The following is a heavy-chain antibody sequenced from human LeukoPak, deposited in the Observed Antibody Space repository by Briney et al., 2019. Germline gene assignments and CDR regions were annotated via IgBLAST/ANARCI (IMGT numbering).Heavy chain of an antibody. CDR1: GFTFGSFA. Sequence: GGSLRLSCEASGFTFGSFAMSCVRQAPGKGLEWVSGISRRGYYTYYADSVKGRFTISRDNSKNTLYIEINSLRAEDTAVYYCAKDGSWGDYYFYFYMDVWGKGTTVTVSS. J-gene: IGHJ6*03. V-gene: IGHV3-23*01. D-gene: IGHD3-16*01. CDR2: ISRRGYYT. CDR3: AKDGSWGDYYFYFYMDV.